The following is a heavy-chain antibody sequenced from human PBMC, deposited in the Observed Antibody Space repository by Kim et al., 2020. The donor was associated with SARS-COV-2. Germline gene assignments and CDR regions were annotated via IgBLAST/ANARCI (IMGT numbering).Heavy chain of an antibody. Sequence: GGSLRLSCAASGFTFSSYGLHWVRQAPGKGLEWVAFISYAGTNKYYADSVKGRFTISRDNSKNTLYLQMHSLRAEDTAVYYCAKDRTYYGSGSYYHPYGMDVWGQGTTVTVSS. J-gene: IGHJ6*02. CDR1: GFTFSSYG. V-gene: IGHV3-30*18. CDR3: AKDRTYYGSGSYYHPYGMDV. CDR2: ISYAGTNK. D-gene: IGHD3-10*01.